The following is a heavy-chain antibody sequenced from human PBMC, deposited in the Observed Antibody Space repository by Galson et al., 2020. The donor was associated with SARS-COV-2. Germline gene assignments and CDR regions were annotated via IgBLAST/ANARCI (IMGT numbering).Heavy chain of an antibody. CDR2: IDNGGGAT. Sequence: GGSLRLSCAASGFTFSSYAMNWVRQAPGKGLEWVSDIDNGGGATYHADSVRGRFTISRDNSKNTLYLQMNSLRAEDTAVYYCAKATRTSWATFDSWGQGILVTVSS. D-gene: IGHD7-27*01. CDR3: AKATRTSWATFDS. CDR1: GFTFSSYA. J-gene: IGHJ4*02. V-gene: IGHV3-23*01.